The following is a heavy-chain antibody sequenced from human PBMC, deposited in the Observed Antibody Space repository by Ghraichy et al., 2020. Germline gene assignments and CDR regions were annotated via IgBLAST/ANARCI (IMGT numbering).Heavy chain of an antibody. V-gene: IGHV3-21*01. D-gene: IGHD3-9*01. Sequence: GGSLRLSCAASGFTFSSYSMNWVRQAPGKGLEWVSSISSSSSYIYYADSVKGRFTISRDNAKNSLYLQMNSLRAEDTAVYYCALTILTGYYELDYWGQGTLVTVSS. J-gene: IGHJ4*02. CDR1: GFTFSSYS. CDR3: ALTILTGYYELDY. CDR2: ISSSSSYI.